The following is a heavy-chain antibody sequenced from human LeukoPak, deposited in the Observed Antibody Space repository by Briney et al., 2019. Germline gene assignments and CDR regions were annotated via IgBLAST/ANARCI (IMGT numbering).Heavy chain of an antibody. V-gene: IGHV3-7*01. CDR1: GFTFSSYW. D-gene: IGHD5-12*01. CDR3: ARDLRMVATWWSDY. J-gene: IGHJ4*02. Sequence: GGSLRLSCAASGFTFSSYWMSWVRQAPGKGLEWVANIKQDGSEKYYVDSVKGRFTISRNNAKNSLYLQMNSLRAEDTAVYYCARDLRMVATWWSDYWGQGTLVTVSS. CDR2: IKQDGSEK.